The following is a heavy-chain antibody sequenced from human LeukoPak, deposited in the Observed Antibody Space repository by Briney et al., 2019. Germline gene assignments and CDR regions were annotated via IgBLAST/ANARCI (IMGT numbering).Heavy chain of an antibody. CDR3: ARGRKMQYCSSTSCYGNAFDI. Sequence: SETLSLTCAVYGGSFSGYYWSWIRQPPGKGLEWIGEINHSGSTNYNPSLKSRVTISVDTSKNQFSLKLSSVTAADTAVYYCARGRKMQYCSSTSCYGNAFDIWGQGTMVTVSS. CDR1: GGSFSGYY. CDR2: INHSGST. J-gene: IGHJ3*02. D-gene: IGHD2-2*01. V-gene: IGHV4-34*01.